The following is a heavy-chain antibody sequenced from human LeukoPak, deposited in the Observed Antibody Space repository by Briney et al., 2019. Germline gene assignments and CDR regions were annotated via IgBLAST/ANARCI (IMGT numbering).Heavy chain of an antibody. J-gene: IGHJ4*02. CDR3: TQLSRGY. Sequence: GGSLRLSCAASGFTFRNAWMSWVRQAPGKGLECVGRMKPRGTTDDAEPMNDRFIVSRDDSKDTLYLQMNSLKAEDTGLYYCTQLSRGYWGQGTQVTVSS. V-gene: IGHV3-15*01. CDR1: GFTFRNAW. D-gene: IGHD1-1*01. CDR2: MKPRGTT.